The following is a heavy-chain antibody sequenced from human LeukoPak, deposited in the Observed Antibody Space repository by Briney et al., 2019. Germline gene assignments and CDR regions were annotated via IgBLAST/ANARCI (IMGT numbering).Heavy chain of an antibody. J-gene: IGHJ5*02. CDR3: AHSQSVQLELHINWFDP. Sequence: TLSLTCTVSGGSISSYYWSWIRQPPGKALEWLALIYWDDDKRYSPSLKSRLTITKDTSKNQVVLTMTNMDPVDTATYYCAHSQSVQLELHINWFDPWGQGTLVTVSP. D-gene: IGHD1-7*01. CDR1: GGSISSYYW. V-gene: IGHV2-5*08. CDR2: IYWDDDK.